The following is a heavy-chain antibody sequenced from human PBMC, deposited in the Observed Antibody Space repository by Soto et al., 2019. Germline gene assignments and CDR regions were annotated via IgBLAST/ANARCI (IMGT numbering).Heavy chain of an antibody. CDR1: GYTFTSYG. J-gene: IGHJ5*02. Sequence: QVPLVQSGAEVKKPGASVKVSCKASGYTFTSYGISWVRQAPGQGLEWMGWISAYNGNTNYAQKLQGRVTMTTDTSTSTAYMELRSLRSDDTAVYYCARAGYCSSTSCYEGWFDPWGQGTLVTVSS. CDR2: ISAYNGNT. V-gene: IGHV1-18*01. D-gene: IGHD2-2*01. CDR3: ARAGYCSSTSCYEGWFDP.